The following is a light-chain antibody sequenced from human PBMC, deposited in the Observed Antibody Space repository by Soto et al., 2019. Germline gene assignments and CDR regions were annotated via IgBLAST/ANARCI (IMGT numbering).Light chain of an antibody. CDR1: QSVSSY. CDR2: DAS. CDR3: QQRSNWPST. Sequence: EIVLTQSPATLSLSPGERATLSCRASQSVSSYLAWYQQKPGQAPRLFIYDASNRATGIPARFSGSGSGTDFTLTITSLEPEDFAVYYCQQRSNWPSTCGGGTKVEIK. V-gene: IGKV3-11*01. J-gene: IGKJ4*01.